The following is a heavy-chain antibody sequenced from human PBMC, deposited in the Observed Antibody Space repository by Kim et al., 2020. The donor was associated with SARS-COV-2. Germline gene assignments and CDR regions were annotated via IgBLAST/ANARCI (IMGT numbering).Heavy chain of an antibody. CDR3: ARGFLSNSFDL. CDR1: GFTFSTYA. J-gene: IGHJ5*02. V-gene: IGHV3-48*02. D-gene: IGHD3-10*01. Sequence: GGSLRLSCLTSGFTFSTYAMNWVRQAPGKGLEWVAFISSSSGTTIYYADSVQGRVTISRDNAKTSLFLQMNNLRHEDTAIYYCARGFLSNSFDLWGRGTLVPVPP. CDR2: ISSSSGTTI.